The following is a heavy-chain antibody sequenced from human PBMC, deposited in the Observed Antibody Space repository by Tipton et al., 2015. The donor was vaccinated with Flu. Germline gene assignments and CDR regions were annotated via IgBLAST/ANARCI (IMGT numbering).Heavy chain of an antibody. D-gene: IGHD2-15*01. CDR3: ARSGSSYYFDP. V-gene: IGHV4-38-2*02. J-gene: IGHJ5*02. CDR2: IYHSGNT. CDR1: GGSISTGYY. Sequence: TLSLTCTVSGGSISTGYYWGWIRQPPGKGLEWIASIYHSGNTFYNPSLKSRVTISVDTSKNQIPLKLTPVTAADTAVYYCARSGSSYYFDPWGQGTLVTVSS.